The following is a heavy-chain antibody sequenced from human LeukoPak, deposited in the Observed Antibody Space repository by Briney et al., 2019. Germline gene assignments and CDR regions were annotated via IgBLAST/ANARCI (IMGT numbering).Heavy chain of an antibody. V-gene: IGHV4-34*01. D-gene: IGHD4-23*01. CDR2: INHSGST. CDR3: ARGLRKTKLPHAFDI. Sequence: SETLSLTCAVYGGSFSGYYWSWIRQPPGKGLEWIGEINHSGSTNYNPSLKSRVTISVDASKNQFSLKLSSATAADTAVYYCARGLRKTKLPHAFDIWGQGTMVTVSS. J-gene: IGHJ3*02. CDR1: GGSFSGYY.